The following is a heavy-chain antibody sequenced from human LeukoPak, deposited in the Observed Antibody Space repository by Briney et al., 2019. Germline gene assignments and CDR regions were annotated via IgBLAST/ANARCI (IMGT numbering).Heavy chain of an antibody. D-gene: IGHD6-19*01. CDR1: GGTFSSYA. CDR2: IIPILGTA. CDR3: ARDIAVVGGGEDDN. Sequence: SVKVSCKASGGTFSSYAISWVRQAPGQGLEWMGRIIPILGTANYAQKFQGRVTITADKSTSTAYMELSSLRSEDTAVYYCARDIAVVGGGEDDNWGQGPLVTVSS. J-gene: IGHJ4*02. V-gene: IGHV1-69*04.